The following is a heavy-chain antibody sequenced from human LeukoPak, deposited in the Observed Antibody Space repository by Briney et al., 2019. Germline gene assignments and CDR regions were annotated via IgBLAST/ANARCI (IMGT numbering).Heavy chain of an antibody. J-gene: IGHJ4*02. CDR1: GYTFTGYY. CDR3: ARNSGGIVVVPTAAPDY. V-gene: IGHV1-2*06. CDR2: INPNSGGT. D-gene: IGHD2-2*01. Sequence: ASVKVSCKASGYTFTGYYMHWVRQAPGLGLEWMGRINPNSGGTNYAQKFQGRATMTRDTSISTAYMELSRLRSDDTAAYYCARNSGGIVVVPTAAPDYWGQGTLVTVSS.